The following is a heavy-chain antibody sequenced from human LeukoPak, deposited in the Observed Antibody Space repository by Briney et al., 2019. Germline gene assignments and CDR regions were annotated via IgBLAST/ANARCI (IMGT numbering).Heavy chain of an antibody. CDR3: ARDRGSGWSVPYYGMDV. CDR2: IYYSGST. V-gene: IGHV4-31*03. D-gene: IGHD6-19*01. CDR1: GGSISSDGYY. J-gene: IGHJ6*02. Sequence: SETLSLTCTVSGGSISSDGYYWSWIRQHPGKGLEWIGYIYYSGSTYYNPSLKSRVTISVDTSKNQFSLKLSSVTAADTAVYYCARDRGSGWSVPYYGMDVWGQGTTVTVSS.